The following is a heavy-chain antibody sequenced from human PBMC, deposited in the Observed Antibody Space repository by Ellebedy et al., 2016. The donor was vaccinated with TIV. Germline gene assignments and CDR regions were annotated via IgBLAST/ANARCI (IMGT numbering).Heavy chain of an antibody. D-gene: IGHD3-3*01. CDR1: GLSFNTSW. J-gene: IGHJ4*02. CDR3: ARDRFFARDY. Sequence: GESLKISCAASGLSFNTSWMSWVRQAPGKGLEWVANINEHGSETYYMDSVKGRFTISKDNANNSLFLQMNSLRVEDTAVYYCARDRFFARDYWGQGTLVTVSS. CDR2: INEHGSET. V-gene: IGHV3-7*03.